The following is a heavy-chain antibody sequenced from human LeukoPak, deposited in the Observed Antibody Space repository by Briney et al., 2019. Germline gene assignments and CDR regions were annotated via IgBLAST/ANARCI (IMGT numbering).Heavy chain of an antibody. V-gene: IGHV6-1*01. CDR3: ARTGIAAGTTTYFDY. CDR2: TYYRSKWNY. J-gene: IGHJ4*02. Sequence: SQTLSLTCAVSGDSVSSNSAAWNWIRQSPSRGLEWLGRTYYRSKWNYDYAESVKSRVTFTPDTSKNQFSLQLTSVTPEDTALYYCARTGIAAGTTTYFDYWGQGTLVTVFS. D-gene: IGHD6-13*01. CDR1: GDSVSSNSAA.